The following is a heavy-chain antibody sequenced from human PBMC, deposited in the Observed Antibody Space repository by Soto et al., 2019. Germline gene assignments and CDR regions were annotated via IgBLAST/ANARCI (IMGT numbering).Heavy chain of an antibody. CDR2: INPNSGGT. V-gene: IGHV1-2*04. Sequence: AASVKVSCKTSGYTFTGYYMHWVRQAPGQGLEWMGWINPNSGGTNYAQKFQGWVTMTRDTSISTAYMELSRLRSDDTAVYYCARGSYYYGSSGSSGDFDYWGQGTLATVSS. CDR1: GYTFTGYY. J-gene: IGHJ4*02. CDR3: ARGSYYYGSSGSSGDFDY. D-gene: IGHD3-22*01.